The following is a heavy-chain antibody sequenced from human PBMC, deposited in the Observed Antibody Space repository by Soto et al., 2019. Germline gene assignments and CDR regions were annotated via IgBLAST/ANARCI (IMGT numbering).Heavy chain of an antibody. V-gene: IGHV4-39*02. CDR1: GGSISSGGYY. Sequence: SETLSLTCTVSGGSISSGGYYWSWIRQHPGKGLEWIGSIYYSGSTYYNPSLKSRVTISVDTSKNHFSLKLSSVTAADTAVYFCAREGNLGRWIQPLDSWGQGTLVTVSS. CDR3: AREGNLGRWIQPLDS. J-gene: IGHJ4*02. CDR2: IYYSGST. D-gene: IGHD2-2*03.